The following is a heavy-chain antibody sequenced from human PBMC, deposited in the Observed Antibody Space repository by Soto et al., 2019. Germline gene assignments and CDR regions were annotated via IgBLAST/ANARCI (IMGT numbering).Heavy chain of an antibody. D-gene: IGHD3-16*01. CDR2: IYHSGST. CDR3: ARVVLQRPIWGYNWFDP. V-gene: IGHV4-30-2*01. J-gene: IGHJ5*02. Sequence: PSETLSLTCAVSGGSISSGGYSWSWIRQPPGKGLEWIGYIYHSGSTFYNPSLKSRVTISIDKSKNQFSLKLGSVTAADTAVYYCARVVLQRPIWGYNWFDPWGQGTLVTVSS. CDR1: GGSISSGGYS.